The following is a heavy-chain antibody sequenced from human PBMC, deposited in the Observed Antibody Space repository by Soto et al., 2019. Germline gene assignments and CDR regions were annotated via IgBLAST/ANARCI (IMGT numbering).Heavy chain of an antibody. CDR1: GGSISSGDYY. V-gene: IGHV4-30-4*01. Sequence: PSETLSLTSTVSGGSISSGDYYWSWIRQPPGKGLEWIGYIYYSGSTYYNPSLKSRVTISVDTSKNQFSLKLSSVTAADTAVYYCKTMIVANDAFDIWGQGTMVTVSS. CDR3: KTMIVANDAFDI. CDR2: IYYSGST. D-gene: IGHD3-22*01. J-gene: IGHJ3*02.